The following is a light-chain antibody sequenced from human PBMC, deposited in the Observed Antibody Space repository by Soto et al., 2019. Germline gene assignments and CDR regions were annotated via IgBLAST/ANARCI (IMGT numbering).Light chain of an antibody. CDR3: SSYPRSFYV. CDR2: DVS. CDR1: SSDVGGYNF. V-gene: IGLV2-14*01. J-gene: IGLJ1*01. Sequence: QSVLTQPACVSGSPGQSITISCTGASSDVGGYNFVSWYQQHPGKAPKLMIYDVSDRPSGVSNRLSGSKSGNTASLTISGLQAEDEADYYCSSYPRSFYVFGTGTKVTVL.